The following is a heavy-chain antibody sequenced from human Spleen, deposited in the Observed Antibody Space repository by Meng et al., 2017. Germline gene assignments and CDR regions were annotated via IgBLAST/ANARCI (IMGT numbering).Heavy chain of an antibody. CDR1: GFLFSNYV. D-gene: IGHD1-1*01. J-gene: IGHJ4*02. CDR2: ISSGGDTP. CDR3: PKVTSDGNWDMIFDF. Sequence: GESLKISCTASGFLFSNYVMSWVRQAPGKGLEWVSTISSGGDTPSYADSVKGRFTISRDNSKSTLYLQTNGLRAEDTAIYYCPKVTSDGNWDMIFDFWGQGTLVTVSS. V-gene: IGHV3-23*01.